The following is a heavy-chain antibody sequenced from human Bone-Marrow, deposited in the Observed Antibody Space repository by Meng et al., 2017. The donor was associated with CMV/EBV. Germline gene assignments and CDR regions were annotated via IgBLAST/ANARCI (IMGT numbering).Heavy chain of an antibody. J-gene: IGHJ4*02. V-gene: IGHV3-23*01. CDR1: GFTFSSYA. CDR2: ISGSGGST. D-gene: IGHD4-23*01. CDR3: AGVGKPTVVTGQFDY. Sequence: GESLKISCAASGFTFSSYAMSWVRQAPGKGLEWVSAISGSGGSTYYADSVKGRFTISRDNSKNTLYLQMNSLRAEDTAVYYCAGVGKPTVVTGQFDYWGQGTLVTVSS.